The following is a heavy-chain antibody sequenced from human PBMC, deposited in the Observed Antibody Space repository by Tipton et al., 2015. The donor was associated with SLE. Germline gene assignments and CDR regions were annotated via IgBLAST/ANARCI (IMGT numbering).Heavy chain of an antibody. Sequence: GSLRLSCAASGFTFSSYEMNWVRQAPGKGLAWVSYISSSGSTIYYADSVKGRFTISRDNAKNSLYLQMNSLRAEDTAVYYCARNKPRRTLAVAGHGGYFDLWGRGTLVTVSS. D-gene: IGHD6-19*01. V-gene: IGHV3-48*03. CDR3: ARNKPRRTLAVAGHGGYFDL. CDR2: ISSSGSTI. CDR1: GFTFSSYE. J-gene: IGHJ2*01.